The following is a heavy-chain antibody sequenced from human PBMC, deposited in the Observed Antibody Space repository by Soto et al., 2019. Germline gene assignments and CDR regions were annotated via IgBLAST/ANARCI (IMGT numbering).Heavy chain of an antibody. V-gene: IGHV1-46*01. J-gene: IGHJ4*02. CDR3: AREASVLRFLEWNYYFDY. CDR2: INPSGGST. Sequence: QVQLVQSGAEVKKPGASVKVSCKASGYTFTSYYMHWVRQAPGQGLEWMGIINPSGGSTSYAQKFQGRVTMTRDTSTSTVYMELSSLRSEDTAVYYCAREASVLRFLEWNYYFDYWGQGTLVTVSS. D-gene: IGHD3-3*01. CDR1: GYTFTSYY.